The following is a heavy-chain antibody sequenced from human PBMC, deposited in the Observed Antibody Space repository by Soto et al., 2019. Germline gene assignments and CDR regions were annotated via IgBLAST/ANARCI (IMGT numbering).Heavy chain of an antibody. D-gene: IGHD2-8*01. CDR1: GYTFTTFW. CDR3: ARIYCTTTTCDSWFDP. J-gene: IGHJ5*02. V-gene: IGHV5-10-1*01. CDR2: VDPRDSYV. Sequence: GESLKISCTGFGYTFTTFWISWVRQMPGKGLEWLGRVDPRDSYVTYNPSFEGHVTISADKSISTAYLQWGSLKASDTVMYFCARIYCTTTTCDSWFDPWGQGTLVTVS.